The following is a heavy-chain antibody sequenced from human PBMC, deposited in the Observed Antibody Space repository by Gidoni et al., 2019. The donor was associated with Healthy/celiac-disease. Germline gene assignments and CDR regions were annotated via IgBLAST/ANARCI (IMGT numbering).Heavy chain of an antibody. Sequence: EVQLLESGGGLVQPGGSLRPSCAASGFTFSSYAMSWVRQAPGKGLEWVSAISGSGGSTYYADSVKGRFTISRDNSKNTLYLQMNSLRAEDTAVYYCAKDRSIVGATTGAFDIWGQGTMVTVSS. V-gene: IGHV3-23*01. J-gene: IGHJ3*02. CDR1: GFTFSSYA. CDR2: ISGSGGST. D-gene: IGHD1-26*01. CDR3: AKDRSIVGATTGAFDI.